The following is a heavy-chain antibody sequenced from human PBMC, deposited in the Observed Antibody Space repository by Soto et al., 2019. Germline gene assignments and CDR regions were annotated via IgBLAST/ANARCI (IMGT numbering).Heavy chain of an antibody. CDR1: GFTFSTYW. CDR2: VKQDGSEK. V-gene: IGHV3-7*02. CDR3: ASPWSMIAHF. J-gene: IGHJ4*02. Sequence: GGSLRLSCAASGFTFSTYWMSWVRQAPGKGLEWVANVKQDGSEKYYVDSVKGRFTMSRDNAKNSVYLQMSSLRVEDTAVYYCASPWSMIAHFWGQGTLVTVSS. D-gene: IGHD3-22*01.